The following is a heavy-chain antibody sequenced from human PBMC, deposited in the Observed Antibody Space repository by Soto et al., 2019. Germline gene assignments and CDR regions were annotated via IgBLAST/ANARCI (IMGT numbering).Heavy chain of an antibody. D-gene: IGHD3-22*01. V-gene: IGHV1-69*13. CDR2: IIPIFGTA. CDR1: GYTFTSYG. Sequence: SVKVSCKASGYTFTSYGISWVRQAPGQGLEWMGGIIPIFGTANYAQKFQGRVTITADESTSTAYMELSSLRSEDTAVYYCARSDYYDSSGSGYAFDIWGQGTMVTVSS. J-gene: IGHJ3*02. CDR3: ARSDYYDSSGSGYAFDI.